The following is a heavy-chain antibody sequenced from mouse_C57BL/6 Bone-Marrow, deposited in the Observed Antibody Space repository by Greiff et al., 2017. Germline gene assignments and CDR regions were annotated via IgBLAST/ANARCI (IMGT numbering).Heavy chain of an antibody. V-gene: IGHV1-64*01. CDR1: GYTFTSYW. D-gene: IGHD2-12*01. J-gene: IGHJ4*01. Sequence: QVQLQQPGAELVKPGASVKLSCKASGYTFTSYWMHWVKQRPGQGLEWIGMIHPNSGRPNYNEKFKSKATLTVDKSSSTAYMQLSSLTSADSAVYYCAIVTTRYYYAMGYWGQGTSVTVSS. CDR2: IHPNSGRP. CDR3: AIVTTRYYYAMGY.